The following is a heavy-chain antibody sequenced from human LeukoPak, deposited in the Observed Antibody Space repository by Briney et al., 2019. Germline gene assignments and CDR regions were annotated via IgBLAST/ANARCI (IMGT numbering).Heavy chain of an antibody. J-gene: IGHJ4*02. D-gene: IGHD3-22*01. CDR2: INSDGSST. CDR1: GFTFSSYW. Sequence: GGSLRLSCAASGFTFSSYWMHWVRQAPGKGLVWVSRINSDGSSTSYADSVKGRFTVSRDNAKNTLYLQMNSLRAEDTAVYYCAREPDQYYDSSGYLDYWGQGTLVTVSS. V-gene: IGHV3-74*01. CDR3: AREPDQYYDSSGYLDY.